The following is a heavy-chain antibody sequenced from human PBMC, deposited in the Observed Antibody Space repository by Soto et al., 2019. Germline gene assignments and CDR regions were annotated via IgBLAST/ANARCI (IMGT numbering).Heavy chain of an antibody. CDR2: IIPIFGTA. D-gene: IGHD3-10*01. CDR1: GGTFSSYA. J-gene: IGHJ3*02. V-gene: IGHV1-69*06. CDR3: AKPNLWFGELSHHDAFDI. Sequence: SVKVSCKASGGTFSSYAISWVRQAPGQGLEWMGGIIPIFGTANYAQKFQGRVTITADKSTSTAYMELSSLRSEDTAVYYCAKPNLWFGELSHHDAFDIWGQGTMVT.